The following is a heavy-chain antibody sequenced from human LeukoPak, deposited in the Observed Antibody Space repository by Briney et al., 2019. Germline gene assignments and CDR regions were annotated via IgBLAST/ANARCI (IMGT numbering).Heavy chain of an antibody. D-gene: IGHD5-24*01. CDR1: GGTFSSYA. V-gene: IGHV1-69*05. CDR2: IIPIFGTA. Sequence: ASVKVSCKASGGTFSSYAISWVRQAPGQGLGWMGRIIPIFGTANYAQKFQGRVTITTDESTSTADMELSSLRSEDTAVYYCARDRSVGEMATFATFDPWGQGTLVTVSS. CDR3: ARDRSVGEMATFATFDP. J-gene: IGHJ5*02.